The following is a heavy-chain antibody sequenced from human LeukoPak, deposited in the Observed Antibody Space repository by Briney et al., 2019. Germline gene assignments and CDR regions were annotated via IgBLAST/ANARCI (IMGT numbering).Heavy chain of an antibody. J-gene: IGHJ4*02. D-gene: IGHD5-18*01. CDR1: GGSISNYY. V-gene: IGHV4-59*01. CDR2: IYDSGST. Sequence: SETLSLTCTVSGGSISNYYWSWIRQPPGKGLEWIGYIYDSGSTNYNPSLKSRVTISVDTSKNQFSLKLRSVTAADTAVYFCARYSYGYKADYWGQGSLVTVSS. CDR3: ARYSYGYKADY.